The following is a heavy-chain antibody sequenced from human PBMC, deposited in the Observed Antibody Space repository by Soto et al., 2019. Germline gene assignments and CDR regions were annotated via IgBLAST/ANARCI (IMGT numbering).Heavy chain of an antibody. D-gene: IGHD3-10*01. CDR1: GYTFTSYD. V-gene: IGHV1-8*01. Sequence: QVQLVQSGAEVKKPGASVKVSCKASGYTFTSYDINWVRQATGQGLEWMGWMNPNSGNTGYAQKFQGRVTMTRNTFISTAYMELSSLRSEDTAVYYCASFLPMRGVGGNYGMDVWGPGTTVTVAS. CDR2: MNPNSGNT. J-gene: IGHJ6*02. CDR3: ASFLPMRGVGGNYGMDV.